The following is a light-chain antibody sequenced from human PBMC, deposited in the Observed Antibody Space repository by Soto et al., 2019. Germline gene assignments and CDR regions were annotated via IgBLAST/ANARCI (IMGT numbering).Light chain of an antibody. Sequence: EIVLTQSPATLSLSPGERATLSCRASQSVSSYLAWYQQKPGQAPRLLIYDASNRATGIPARFSGSGSGTAFALTISSLEPEDCAIYYCQQRSNWPPVTFGGGTKVEIK. J-gene: IGKJ4*01. CDR2: DAS. CDR1: QSVSSY. V-gene: IGKV3-11*01. CDR3: QQRSNWPPVT.